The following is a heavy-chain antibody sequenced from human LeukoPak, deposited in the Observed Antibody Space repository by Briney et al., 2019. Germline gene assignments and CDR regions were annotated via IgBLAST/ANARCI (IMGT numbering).Heavy chain of an antibody. J-gene: IGHJ4*02. D-gene: IGHD2-15*01. Sequence: GRSLRLSCAASGFTFTSHEMNWVRQAPGKGLEWVSYINGDGSTTYYADSVKGRFTISRDNAKNSLYLQMNSLRAEDTAVYYCARGGWQLSPLDYWGQGTLVTVSS. V-gene: IGHV3-48*03. CDR2: INGDGSTT. CDR3: ARGGWQLSPLDY. CDR1: GFTFTSHE.